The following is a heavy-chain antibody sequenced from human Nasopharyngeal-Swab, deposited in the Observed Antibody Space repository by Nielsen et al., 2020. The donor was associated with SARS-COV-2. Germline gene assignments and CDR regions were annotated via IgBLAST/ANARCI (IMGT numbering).Heavy chain of an antibody. CDR2: IKSKTDGGTT. D-gene: IGHD4-17*01. Sequence: GESLKISCAASGFTFSNAWMNWVRQAPGKGLEWVGRIKSKTDGGTTDYAAPVKGRFTISRDDSKNTLYLQTNSLKTEDTAVYYCTTEYGDYNYYYYYVMDVWGQGTTVTVSS. CDR1: GFTFSNAW. CDR3: TTEYGDYNYYYYYVMDV. J-gene: IGHJ6*02. V-gene: IGHV3-15*01.